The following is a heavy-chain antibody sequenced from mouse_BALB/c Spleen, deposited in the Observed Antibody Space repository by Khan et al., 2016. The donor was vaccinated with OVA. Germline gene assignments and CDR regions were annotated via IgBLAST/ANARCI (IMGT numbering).Heavy chain of an antibody. CDR1: GYTFTSHT. CDR3: ARRTTEYALDY. J-gene: IGHJ4*01. V-gene: IGHV1-4*01. Sequence: QVQLQQSGAELARPGASVKMSCKASGYTFTSHTMHWVKQRPGQGLEWIGYINPSSDYTQYNQKFNDKATLTADISSSTAYMQLRSLTSEDSAVYYCARRTTEYALDYWGQGTSVTVSS. D-gene: IGHD2-14*01. CDR2: INPSSDYT.